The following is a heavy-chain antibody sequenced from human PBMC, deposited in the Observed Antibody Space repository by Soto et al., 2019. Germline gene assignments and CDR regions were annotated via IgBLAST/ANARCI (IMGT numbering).Heavy chain of an antibody. V-gene: IGHV3-23*01. J-gene: IGHJ5*02. CDR2: ITAYGDST. D-gene: IGHD6-19*01. CDR1: GFTFSNYA. CDR3: AKDPLWYDSDWYPPPGFDP. Sequence: VQLLESGGGFVQPGGSLRLSRAASGFTFSNYAMSWVRQAPGKGLEWVSAITAYGDSTHYADSVKGRFTISRDSPKNTLYLKMDSLRAEDTAVYYCAKDPLWYDSDWYPPPGFDPWGQGTLVTVSS.